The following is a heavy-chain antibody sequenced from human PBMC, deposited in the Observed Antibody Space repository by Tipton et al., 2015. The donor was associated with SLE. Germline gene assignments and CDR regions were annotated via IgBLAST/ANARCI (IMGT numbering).Heavy chain of an antibody. V-gene: IGHV3-23*01. CDR3: AVGSDCSL. CDR2: IRKSGENT. J-gene: IGHJ4*02. Sequence: SLRLSCAASGFTFSSYAMTWVRQAPGQGLEWVSTIRKSGENTYYADSVKGRFTISRDNSKNMMYLQMDSLRADDTAEYYCAVGSDCSLWGQGTPVIVSS. D-gene: IGHD2-21*02. CDR1: GFTFSSYA.